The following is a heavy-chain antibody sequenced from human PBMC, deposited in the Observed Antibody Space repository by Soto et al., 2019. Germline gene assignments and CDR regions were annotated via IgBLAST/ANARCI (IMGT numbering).Heavy chain of an antibody. V-gene: IGHV1-2*02. Sequence: ASVKVSCKTYGYTFTGYSIHWVRQAPGQVLEWMGLINPYSGGTNYAQKFQGRVTLTQDTSITTAYMELSRLTSDDTAIYYCASDLSFLLDYGGQGTVVNVSS. CDR1: GYTFTGYS. CDR3: ASDLSFLLDY. CDR2: INPYSGGT. J-gene: IGHJ4*02.